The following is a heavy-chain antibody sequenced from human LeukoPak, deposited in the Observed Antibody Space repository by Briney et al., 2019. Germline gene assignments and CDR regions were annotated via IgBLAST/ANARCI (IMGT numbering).Heavy chain of an antibody. CDR2: ISYDGSNK. CDR1: GFTFSSYG. D-gene: IGHD2-2*01. CDR3: AKDSEDIVVVPAAIRGVYYYYYMDV. J-gene: IGHJ6*03. Sequence: GGSLRLSCAASGFTFSSYGMHWVRQAPGKGLEWVAVISYDGSNKYYADSVKGRFTISRDNSKNTLYLQMNSLRAEDTAVYYCAKDSEDIVVVPAAIRGVYYYYYMDVWGKGTTVTVSS. V-gene: IGHV3-30*18.